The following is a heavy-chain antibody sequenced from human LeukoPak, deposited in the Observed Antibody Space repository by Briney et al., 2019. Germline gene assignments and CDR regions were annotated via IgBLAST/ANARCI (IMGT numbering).Heavy chain of an antibody. CDR2: IDPGDSDT. CDR1: GYSFTSYW. D-gene: IGHD5-12*01. CDR3: ATAYGYTFSFDP. Sequence: GESLKISCKGSGYSFTSYWIAWVRQMPGKGLEWMGIIDPGDSDTRYNPSFQGQVTISADKSTTTAYLQWSSLKASDTAMYYCATAYGYTFSFDPWGQGTLVTVSS. J-gene: IGHJ5*02. V-gene: IGHV5-51*01.